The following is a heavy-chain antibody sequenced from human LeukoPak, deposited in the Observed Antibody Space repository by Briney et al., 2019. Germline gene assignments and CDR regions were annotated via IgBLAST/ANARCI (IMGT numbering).Heavy chain of an antibody. CDR1: GFTFSSYS. D-gene: IGHD1-26*01. Sequence: GGSLRLSCAASGFTFSSYSMNWVRQAPGKGLEWVSSISSSSSYIYYADSVKGRFTISRDNAKNSLYLQMNSLRAEDTAVYYCARDGWELLSAAFDYWGQGTLVTVSS. V-gene: IGHV3-21*01. CDR2: ISSSSSYI. CDR3: ARDGWELLSAAFDY. J-gene: IGHJ4*02.